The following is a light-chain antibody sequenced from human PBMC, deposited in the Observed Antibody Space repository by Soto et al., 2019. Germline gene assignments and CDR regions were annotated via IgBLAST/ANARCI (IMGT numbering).Light chain of an antibody. CDR1: QSVSSN. CDR3: HQYNNWPYT. J-gene: IGKJ2*01. V-gene: IGKV3-15*01. CDR2: GAS. Sequence: EIVMTQYPAPLSVSPGERAALSCRASQSVSSNFAWYQQKPGQAPRLLIYGASTRANVIPARFSGSGSGTEFTLTISSLHSEDYAVDYCHQYNNWPYTFGQGTKLEIK.